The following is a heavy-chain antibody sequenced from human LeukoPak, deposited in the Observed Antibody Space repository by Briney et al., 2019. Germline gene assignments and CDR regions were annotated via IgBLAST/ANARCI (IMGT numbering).Heavy chain of an antibody. Sequence: SETLSLTCTVSGGSISSSSYYWGWIRQPPGKGLEWIGSIYYSGSTYYDPSLKSRVTISVDTSKNQFSLKLSSVTAADTAVYYCARVVWSGYYRSYYFDYWGQGTLVTVSS. CDR2: IYYSGST. CDR3: ARVVWSGYYRSYYFDY. CDR1: GGSISSSSYY. J-gene: IGHJ4*02. D-gene: IGHD3-3*01. V-gene: IGHV4-39*07.